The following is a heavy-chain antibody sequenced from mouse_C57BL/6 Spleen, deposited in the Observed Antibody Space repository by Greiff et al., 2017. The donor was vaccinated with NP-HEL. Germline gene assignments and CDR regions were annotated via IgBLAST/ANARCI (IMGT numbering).Heavy chain of an antibody. D-gene: IGHD1-1*02. Sequence: DVMLVESGGGLVKPGGSLKLSCAASGFTFSDYGMHWVRQAPEKGLEWVAYISSGSSTIYYADTVKGRFTISRDNAKNTLFLQMTSLRSEDTAMYYCARQVGHWYFDVWGTGTTVTVSS. CDR2: ISSGSSTI. CDR3: ARQVGHWYFDV. V-gene: IGHV5-17*01. J-gene: IGHJ1*03. CDR1: GFTFSDYG.